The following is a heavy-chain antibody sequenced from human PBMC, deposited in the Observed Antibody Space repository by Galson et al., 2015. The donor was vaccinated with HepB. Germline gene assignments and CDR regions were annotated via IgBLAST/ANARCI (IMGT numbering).Heavy chain of an antibody. Sequence: SVKVSCKASGYTFTSYAMNWVRQAPGQGLEWMGIINPSGGSTSYAQKFQGRVTMTRDTSTSTVYMELSSLRSEDTAVYYCARGGVVPAAMGRFDYWGQGTLVTVSS. CDR1: GYTFTSYA. CDR2: INPSGGST. CDR3: ARGGVVPAAMGRFDY. V-gene: IGHV1-46*01. D-gene: IGHD2-2*01. J-gene: IGHJ4*02.